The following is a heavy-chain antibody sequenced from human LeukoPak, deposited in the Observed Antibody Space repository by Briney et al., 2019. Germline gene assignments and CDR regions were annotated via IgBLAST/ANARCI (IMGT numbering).Heavy chain of an antibody. CDR1: GGSFSGYY. V-gene: IGHV4-34*01. D-gene: IGHD2-2*01. CDR3: ARGPNCSSTSCYQAFDY. CDR2: INHSGST. Sequence: SETLSLTCAVYGGSFSGYYWSWIRQPPGKGLEWIGEINHSGSTNYNPSLKSRVTIPVDTSKNQFSLKLSSVTAADTAVYYCARGPNCSSTSCYQAFDYWGQGTMVTVSS. J-gene: IGHJ4*02.